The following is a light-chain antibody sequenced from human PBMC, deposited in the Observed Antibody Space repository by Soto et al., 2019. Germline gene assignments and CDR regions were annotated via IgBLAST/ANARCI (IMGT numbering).Light chain of an antibody. CDR2: DVS. J-gene: IGLJ1*01. CDR3: SSYTSSSTHNYV. CDR1: SSDVGGYNY. Sequence: QSVLTQPASVSGSPGQSITISCTGTSSDVGGYNYVSWYQQHPGKAPKLMIYDVSNRPSGVSNRFSGSKSGNTASLTISGLQDEDEADYYCSSYTSSSTHNYVFGTGTKVTVL. V-gene: IGLV2-14*01.